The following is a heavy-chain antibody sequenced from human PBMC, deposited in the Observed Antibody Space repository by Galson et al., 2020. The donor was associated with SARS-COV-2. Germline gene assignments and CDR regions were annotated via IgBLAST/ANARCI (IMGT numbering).Heavy chain of an antibody. D-gene: IGHD1-26*01. CDR3: AKGRPYSGSYYVLPGFNY. V-gene: IGHV3-23*01. J-gene: IGHJ4*02. CDR2: ISGSGGST. CDR1: GFTFSSYA. Sequence: GGSLRLSCAASGFTFSSYAMSWVRQAPGKGLEWVSAISGSGGSTYYADSVKGRFTISRDNSKNTLYLQMNSLRAEDTAVYYCAKGRPYSGSYYVLPGFNYWGQGTLVTVSS.